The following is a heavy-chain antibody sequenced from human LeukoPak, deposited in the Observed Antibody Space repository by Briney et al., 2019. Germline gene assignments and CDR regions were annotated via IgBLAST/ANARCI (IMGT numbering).Heavy chain of an antibody. Sequence: GGSLRLSCAASGFTFSNYWMHWVRQAPGKGLVWVSRINSDGSSTSYADSVKGRFTISRDNAKNSLYLQMNSLRAEDTAVYYCARDSGWSNYYFDYWGQGTLVTVSS. V-gene: IGHV3-74*01. CDR1: GFTFSNYW. D-gene: IGHD1-7*01. CDR3: ARDSGWSNYYFDY. J-gene: IGHJ4*02. CDR2: INSDGSST.